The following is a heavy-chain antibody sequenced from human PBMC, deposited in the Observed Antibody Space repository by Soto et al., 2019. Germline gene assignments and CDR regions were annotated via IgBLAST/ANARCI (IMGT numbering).Heavy chain of an antibody. CDR1: GFTFSSYG. CDR2: ISYDGSNK. D-gene: IGHD3-10*01. J-gene: IGHJ6*02. V-gene: IGHV3-30*18. Sequence: GGSLRLSCAASGFTFSSYGMHWVRQAPGKGLEWVAVISYDGSNKYYADSVKGRFTISRDNSKNTLYLQMNSLRAEDTAVYYCAKVTVRGVIRRFYYGMEVWGQGTTVTVSS. CDR3: AKVTVRGVIRRFYYGMEV.